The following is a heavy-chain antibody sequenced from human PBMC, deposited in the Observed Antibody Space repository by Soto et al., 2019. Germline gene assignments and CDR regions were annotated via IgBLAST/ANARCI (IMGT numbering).Heavy chain of an antibody. CDR2: IYHSGST. J-gene: IGHJ5*02. CDR3: ARGLGYCSGGSCYSTNNWFDP. CDR1: GGSISSGGYS. V-gene: IGHV4-30-2*06. D-gene: IGHD2-15*01. Sequence: SETLSLTCAVSGGSISSGGYSWSWIRQSPGKGLEWIGYIYHSGSTYYNPSLKSRVTISVDRSKNQFSLKLSSVTAADTAVYYCARGLGYCSGGSCYSTNNWFDPWGQGTLVTVSS.